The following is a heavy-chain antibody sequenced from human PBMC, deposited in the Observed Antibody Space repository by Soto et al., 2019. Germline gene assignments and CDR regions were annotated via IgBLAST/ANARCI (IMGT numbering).Heavy chain of an antibody. J-gene: IGHJ4*02. V-gene: IGHV4-39*01. Sequence: SGTLSLTCTVSGGSIISSNHYWAWIRQPPGEGLEWIGSMYHSGNTYYNPSLNSRVTISVDTSKNQFSLKLSSVTAADTALYFCASHYFDMFTGHYTQVFYFDFCGQGSMVTVSS. CDR1: GGSIISSNHY. CDR3: ASHYFDMFTGHYTQVFYFDF. D-gene: IGHD3-9*01. CDR2: MYHSGNT.